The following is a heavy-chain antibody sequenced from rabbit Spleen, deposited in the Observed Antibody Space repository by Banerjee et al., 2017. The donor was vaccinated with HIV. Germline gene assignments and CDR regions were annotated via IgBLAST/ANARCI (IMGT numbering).Heavy chain of an antibody. CDR2: IYTGSGST. D-gene: IGHD6-1*01. V-gene: IGHV1S45*01. CDR1: GFSFSSSYY. J-gene: IGHJ4*01. Sequence: QEQLEESGGDLVKPEGSLTLTCTASGFSFSSSYYMCWVRQAPGKGLEWIGCIYTGSGSTYYASWAKGRFTISKTSSTTVTLQMTSLTAADTATYFCARDLGASGAYGIDLWGPGTLVTVS. CDR3: ARDLGASGAYGIDL.